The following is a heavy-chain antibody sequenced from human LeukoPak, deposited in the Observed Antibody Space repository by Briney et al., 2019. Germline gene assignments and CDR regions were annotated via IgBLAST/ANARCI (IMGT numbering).Heavy chain of an antibody. CDR2: INSRSNDI. J-gene: IGHJ5*02. CDR1: GFSFSDYS. Sequence: GGSLSLSCVASGFSFSDYSMNWVRQAPGKGLEWVSSINSRSNDIYYADSVKGRFTISRDNSKNTLYLQMNSLRAEDTAVYYSAKLKACTNGVCYTGWFDPWGQGTLVTVSS. V-gene: IGHV3-21*04. CDR3: AKLKACTNGVCYTGWFDP. D-gene: IGHD2-8*01.